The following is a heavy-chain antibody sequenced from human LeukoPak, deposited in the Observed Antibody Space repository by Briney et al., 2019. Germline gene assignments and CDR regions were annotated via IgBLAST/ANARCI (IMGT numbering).Heavy chain of an antibody. V-gene: IGHV3-20*02. CDR2: INWNSGIT. CDR3: AREYCSSTSCYFGY. J-gene: IGHJ4*02. D-gene: IGHD2-2*01. Sequence: GGSLRLSFGASGFTFDDYGMSWVGQAPGKGLEGCSGINWNSGITGYADSLKGRFTISRDNAKTSLYLQMNRLRAEDTALYHCAREYCSSTSCYFGYWGQGNLVTVSS. CDR1: GFTFDDYG.